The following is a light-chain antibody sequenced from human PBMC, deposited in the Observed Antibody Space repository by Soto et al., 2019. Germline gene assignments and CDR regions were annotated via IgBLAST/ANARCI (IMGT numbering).Light chain of an antibody. Sequence: EIVLTQSPGTLSLSPGERATLSCRASQSVSSNYLAWYQQKPGQAPRLLIYGASRRAAGIPDRFSGSGSGTDFTLTISRLEPEDFAVYYCQQYGGSTYTFGQGTKV. CDR1: QSVSSNY. J-gene: IGKJ2*01. V-gene: IGKV3-20*01. CDR3: QQYGGSTYT. CDR2: GAS.